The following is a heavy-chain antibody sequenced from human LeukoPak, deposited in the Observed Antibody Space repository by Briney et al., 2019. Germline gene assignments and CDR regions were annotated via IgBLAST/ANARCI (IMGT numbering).Heavy chain of an antibody. CDR3: AKDGLLWFGELLWFFDY. D-gene: IGHD3-10*01. CDR2: ISYDGSNK. V-gene: IGHV3-30*18. Sequence: GGSLRLSCAASGFTFSSYGMHWVRQAPGKGLEWVAVISYDGSNKYYADSVKGRFTISRDNSKNTLYLQMNSLRAEDTAVYYCAKDGLLWFGELLWFFDYWGQGTLVTVSS. J-gene: IGHJ4*02. CDR1: GFTFSSYG.